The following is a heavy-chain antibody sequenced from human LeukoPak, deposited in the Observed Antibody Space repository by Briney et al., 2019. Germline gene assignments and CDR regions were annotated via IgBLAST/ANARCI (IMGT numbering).Heavy chain of an antibody. CDR2: IYYSGST. Sequence: SQTLSLTCTVSGGSISSGDYYWSWIRQPPGKGLEWIGYIYYSGSTYYNPSLKSRVTISVDTSKNQFSLKLSSVTAADTAVYYCARVWGYYDSSGPLSSYFDYWGQGTLVTVSS. CDR3: ARVWGYYDSSGPLSSYFDY. D-gene: IGHD3-22*01. J-gene: IGHJ4*02. V-gene: IGHV4-30-4*08. CDR1: GGSISSGDYY.